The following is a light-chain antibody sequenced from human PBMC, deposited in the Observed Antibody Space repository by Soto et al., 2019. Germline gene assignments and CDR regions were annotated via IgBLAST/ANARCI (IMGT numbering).Light chain of an antibody. Sequence: DIQMTQSPSSLSASVGDRVTITCRASQSISIYLNWYQQKPGKAPKLLIYAASSLQSGVPSRFSGSRSGTDFTLTISSLQPEDFATYYCQQSYSTLGLTFGGGTKVEIK. J-gene: IGKJ4*01. CDR3: QQSYSTLGLT. CDR1: QSISIY. CDR2: AAS. V-gene: IGKV1-39*01.